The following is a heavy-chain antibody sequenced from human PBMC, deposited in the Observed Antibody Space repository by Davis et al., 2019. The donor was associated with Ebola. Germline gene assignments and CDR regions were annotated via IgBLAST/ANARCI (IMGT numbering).Heavy chain of an antibody. Sequence: PGGSLRLSCAASGFTFSTYWMNWVRQAPGKGLVWVSRIKTDGSYTNYADSVKGRFAIFRDNAKNTLYPQMNSLRAEDTAVYYCARQHDPSTPAPGFWGQGTLVTVSS. CDR1: GFTFSTYW. V-gene: IGHV3-74*01. CDR2: IKTDGSYT. D-gene: IGHD5/OR15-5a*01. CDR3: ARQHDPSTPAPGF. J-gene: IGHJ4*02.